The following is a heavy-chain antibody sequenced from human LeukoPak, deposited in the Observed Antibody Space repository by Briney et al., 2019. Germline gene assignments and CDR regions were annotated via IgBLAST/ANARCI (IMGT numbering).Heavy chain of an antibody. Sequence: QPGTSLRLSCATSGFNFRMHAMHWVRQAPGKGLEWEAMIWREGNVKYYVDSVKGRFTISRDDFTSELYLQMDRLRVEDTAVYYCVTNPPDSGWAFWSWGQRALVTVAS. J-gene: IGHJ5*02. V-gene: IGHV3-33*01. CDR1: GFNFRMHA. D-gene: IGHD6-19*01. CDR2: IWREGNVK. CDR3: VTNPPDSGWAFWS.